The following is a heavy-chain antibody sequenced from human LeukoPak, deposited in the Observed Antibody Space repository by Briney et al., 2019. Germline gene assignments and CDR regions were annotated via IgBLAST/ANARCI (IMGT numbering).Heavy chain of an antibody. D-gene: IGHD5-24*01. V-gene: IGHV3-21*01. CDR3: ARGGEDGYNPIGDAFDI. CDR2: ISSSSSYI. CDR1: GFTFSSYS. Sequence: GGSLRLSCTASGFTFSSYSMNWVHQAPGKGLEWVSSISSSSSYIYYADSVKGRFTISRDNAKNSLYLQMNSLRAEDTAVYYCARGGEDGYNPIGDAFDIWGQGTTVTVSS. J-gene: IGHJ3*02.